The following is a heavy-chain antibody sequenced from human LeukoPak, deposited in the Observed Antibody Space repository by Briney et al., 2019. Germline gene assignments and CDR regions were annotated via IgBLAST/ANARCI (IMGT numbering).Heavy chain of an antibody. D-gene: IGHD3-10*01. Sequence: SETLSLTCAVYGGSFSGYYWSWIRQPPGKGLEWIGEINHSGSTNYNPSLKSRVTISVDTSKNQFSLKLSSVTAADTAVYYCARRGRGLLWFGESPFDYWGQGTLVTVSS. CDR1: GGSFSGYY. J-gene: IGHJ4*02. V-gene: IGHV4-34*01. CDR3: ARRGRGLLWFGESPFDY. CDR2: INHSGST.